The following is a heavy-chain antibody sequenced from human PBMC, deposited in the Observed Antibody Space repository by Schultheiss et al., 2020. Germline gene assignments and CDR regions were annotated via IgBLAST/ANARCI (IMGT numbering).Heavy chain of an antibody. CDR1: GFNFNFYS. CDR2: ISGSGGST. V-gene: IGHV3-21*01. CDR3: AREGDYGGVLDY. J-gene: IGHJ4*02. Sequence: GGSLRLSCVASGFNFNFYSMNWVRQPPGKGLEWVSAISGSGGSTYYADSVKGRFTISRDNAKNSLYLQMNSLRAEDTAVYYCAREGDYGGVLDYWGQGTLVNVSS. D-gene: IGHD4-23*01.